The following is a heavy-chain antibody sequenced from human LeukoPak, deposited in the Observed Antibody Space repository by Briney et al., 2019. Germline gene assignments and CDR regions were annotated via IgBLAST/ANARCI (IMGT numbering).Heavy chain of an antibody. CDR2: IYHSGST. CDR3: ARGDSNFLHYFDY. Sequence: SETLSLTCTVSGGSISSYYWGWIRQPPGKGLEWIGSIYHSGSTYYNPSLKSRVTISVDKSKNQFSLKLSSVTAADTAVYYCARGDSNFLHYFDYWGQGTLVTVSS. CDR1: GGSISSYY. V-gene: IGHV4-39*07. D-gene: IGHD3-22*01. J-gene: IGHJ4*02.